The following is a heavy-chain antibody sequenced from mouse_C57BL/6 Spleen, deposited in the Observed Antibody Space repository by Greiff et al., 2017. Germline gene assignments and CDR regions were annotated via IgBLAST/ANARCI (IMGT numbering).Heavy chain of an antibody. V-gene: IGHV5-4*01. J-gene: IGHJ1*03. D-gene: IGHD2-4*01. Sequence: DVQLVESGGGLVKPGGSLKLSCAASGFTFSSYAMSWVRQTPEKRLEWVATISDGGSYTYYPDNVKGRFTISRDNAKNNLYLQMSHLKSEDTAMYYCARAIYYDSWYFDVWGTGTTVTVSS. CDR1: GFTFSSYA. CDR3: ARAIYYDSWYFDV. CDR2: ISDGGSYT.